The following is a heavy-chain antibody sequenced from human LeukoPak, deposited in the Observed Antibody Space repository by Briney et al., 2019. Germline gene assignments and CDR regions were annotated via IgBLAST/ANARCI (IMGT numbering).Heavy chain of an antibody. CDR2: IKSKNDGGTT. J-gene: IGHJ1*01. V-gene: IGHV3-15*01. CDR1: GFTFSNAW. CDR3: TYLWFGEYN. D-gene: IGHD3-10*01. Sequence: GGSLRLSCTASGFTFSNAWMSWVRQAPGKGLEWVGRIKSKNDGGTTDYAAPVKGRFTISRDDSKSTLYLQINSLKTEDTAVYYCTYLWFGEYNWGQGTLVTVSS.